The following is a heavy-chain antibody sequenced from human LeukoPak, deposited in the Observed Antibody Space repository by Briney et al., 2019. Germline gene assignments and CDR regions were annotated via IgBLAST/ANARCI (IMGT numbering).Heavy chain of an antibody. J-gene: IGHJ6*02. Sequence: SETLSLTCTVSGGSIGSGGYYWSWIRQPPGKGLEWIGYIYYSGSTNYNPSLKSRVTISVDTSKNQFSLKLSSVTAADTAVYYCARGYCSSTSCYTGGDYYYYGMDVWGQGTTVTVSS. D-gene: IGHD2-2*02. V-gene: IGHV4-61*08. CDR3: ARGYCSSTSCYTGGDYYYYGMDV. CDR1: GGSIGSGGYY. CDR2: IYYSGST.